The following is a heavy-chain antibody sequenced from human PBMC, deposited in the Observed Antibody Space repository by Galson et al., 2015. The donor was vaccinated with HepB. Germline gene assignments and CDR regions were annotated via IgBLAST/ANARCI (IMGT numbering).Heavy chain of an antibody. Sequence: SLRLSCAASGFTFSSYWMSWVRQAPGKGLEWVANIKQDGSEKYYVDSVKGRFTISRDNAKNSLYLQMNSLRAEDTAVFCCARVFIAVAAYDYWVQGTLVPVSS. J-gene: IGHJ4*02. V-gene: IGHV3-7*03. CDR1: GFTFSSYW. CDR3: ARVFIAVAAYDY. CDR2: IKQDGSEK. D-gene: IGHD6-19*01.